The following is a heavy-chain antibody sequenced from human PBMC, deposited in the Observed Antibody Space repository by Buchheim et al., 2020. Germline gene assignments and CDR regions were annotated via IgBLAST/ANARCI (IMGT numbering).Heavy chain of an antibody. J-gene: IGHJ6*02. CDR1: GGSFSGYY. D-gene: IGHD3-3*01. CDR2: INHSGST. Sequence: QVQLQQWGAGLLKPSETLSLTCAVYGGSFSGYYWSWIRQPPGKGLEWIGEINHSGSTNYNPSLESRVTISVDTSKNQFSLKLSSVTAADTAVYYCARGSPWRRRGMDVWGQGTT. CDR3: ARGSPWRRRGMDV. V-gene: IGHV4-34*01.